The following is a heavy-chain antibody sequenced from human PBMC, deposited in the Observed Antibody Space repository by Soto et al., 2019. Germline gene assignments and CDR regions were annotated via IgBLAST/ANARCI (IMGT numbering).Heavy chain of an antibody. J-gene: IGHJ4*02. V-gene: IGHV3-23*01. Sequence: PGGSLRLSCAASGFSFSSYAMSWVRQAPGKGLEWVSAISGSGGSTFYADSVKGRFTISRDNSKNTLYLQMNSLRAEDTALDYCAKDLSSPGGYYFCDYWGQGTLVTVSS. CDR2: ISGSGGST. D-gene: IGHD3-22*01. CDR1: GFSFSSYA. CDR3: AKDLSSPGGYYFCDY.